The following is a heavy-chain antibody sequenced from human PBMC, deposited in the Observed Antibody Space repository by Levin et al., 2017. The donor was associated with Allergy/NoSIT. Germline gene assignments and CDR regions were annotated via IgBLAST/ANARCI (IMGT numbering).Heavy chain of an antibody. CDR1: GFTFSSYW. Sequence: GGSLRLSCAASGFTFSSYWMSWVRQAPGKGLEWVANIKQDGSEKYYVDSVKGRFTISRDNAKNSLYLQMNSLRAEDTAVYYCARELRYFDWFDYYYYMDVWGKGTTVTVSS. CDR3: ARELRYFDWFDYYYYMDV. J-gene: IGHJ6*03. CDR2: IKQDGSEK. D-gene: IGHD3-9*01. V-gene: IGHV3-7*04.